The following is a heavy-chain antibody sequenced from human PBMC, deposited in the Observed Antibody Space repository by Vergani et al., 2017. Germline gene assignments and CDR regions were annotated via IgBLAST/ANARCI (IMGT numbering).Heavy chain of an antibody. J-gene: IGHJ6*02. Sequence: EVQLLESGGGLVQPGGSLRLSCAASGFTFSSYAMSWVRQVPGQGLEWVSGISGSGENTYYANSVKGRFTISRDNSKNTLYLQRNSLRADDTAVYYCAKGVDCSSTSCYEGRGYYYGMGVWGQGTTVTFSS. CDR1: GFTFSSYA. CDR3: AKGVDCSSTSCYEGRGYYYGMGV. D-gene: IGHD2-2*01. V-gene: IGHV3-23*01. CDR2: ISGSGENT.